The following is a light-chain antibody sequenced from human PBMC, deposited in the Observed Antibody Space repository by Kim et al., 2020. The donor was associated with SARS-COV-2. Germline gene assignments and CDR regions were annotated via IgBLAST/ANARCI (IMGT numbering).Light chain of an antibody. J-gene: IGLJ1*01. CDR2: DVS. Sequence: QSITISSTGTSSDVGGYNYVSWYQQHPGKAPKLMIYDVSNRPSGVSNRFSGSKSGNTASLTISGLQAEDEADYYCSSYTRSSTNYVFGTGTKVTVL. CDR1: SSDVGGYNY. V-gene: IGLV2-14*03. CDR3: SSYTRSSTNYV.